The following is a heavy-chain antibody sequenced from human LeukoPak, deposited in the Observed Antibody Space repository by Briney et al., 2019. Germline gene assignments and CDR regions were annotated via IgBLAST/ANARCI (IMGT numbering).Heavy chain of an antibody. V-gene: IGHV4-39*07. CDR2: IYYSGST. CDR1: GGSISSSSYY. CDR3: ARVVAGFKAPFDY. Sequence: PSETLSLTCTVSGGSISSSSYYWGWIRQPPGKGLEWIGSIYYSGSTYYNPSLKSQVTISVDTSKNQFSLKLSSVTAADTAVYYCARVVAGFKAPFDYWGQGTLVTVSS. J-gene: IGHJ4*02. D-gene: IGHD3-10*01.